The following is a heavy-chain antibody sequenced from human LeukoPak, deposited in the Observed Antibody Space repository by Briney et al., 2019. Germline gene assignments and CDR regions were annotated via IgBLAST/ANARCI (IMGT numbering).Heavy chain of an antibody. V-gene: IGHV4-59*08. D-gene: IGHD6-13*01. J-gene: IGHJ3*02. Sequence: SETLSLTCTVSGGSISSYYWSWIRQPPGKGLEWIGYIYYSGSTNYKASLRSRVTISLDTSKNQFSLRMTSVTAADTAVYYCARELIAGEDAFDIWGQGTMVTVSS. CDR2: IYYSGST. CDR1: GGSISSYY. CDR3: ARELIAGEDAFDI.